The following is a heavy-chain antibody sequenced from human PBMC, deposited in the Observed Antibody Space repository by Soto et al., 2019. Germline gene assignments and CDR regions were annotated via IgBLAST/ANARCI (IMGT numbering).Heavy chain of an antibody. V-gene: IGHV1-3*01. CDR3: ARVSGWYHLDY. CDR2: INAGNGNT. CDR1: GYTFTNYA. D-gene: IGHD6-19*01. Sequence: ASVKVSCKASGYTFTNYAIHWVRQAPGQRLEWMGWINAGNGNTKYSQKFQGRVTITRDTSAGTAYMELSSLRSEDTAVYYCARVSGWYHLDYWGQGTLVTVSS. J-gene: IGHJ4*02.